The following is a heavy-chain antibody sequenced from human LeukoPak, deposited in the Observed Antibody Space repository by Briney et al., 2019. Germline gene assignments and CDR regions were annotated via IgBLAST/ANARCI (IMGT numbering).Heavy chain of an antibody. CDR2: INHSGST. CDR3: ARGVRFLEWLSALGNYYFDY. CDR1: GGSFSGYY. J-gene: IGHJ4*02. Sequence: SETLSLTCAVYGGSFSGYYWSWIRQPPGKGLEWIGEINHSGSTNYNPSLKSRVTISVDTSKNQFSLKLSSVTAADTAVYYCARGVRFLEWLSALGNYYFDYWGQGTLVTVSS. D-gene: IGHD3-3*01. V-gene: IGHV4-34*01.